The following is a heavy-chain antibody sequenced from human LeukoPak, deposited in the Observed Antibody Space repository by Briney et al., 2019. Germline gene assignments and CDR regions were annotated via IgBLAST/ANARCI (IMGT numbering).Heavy chain of an antibody. CDR2: INHSGRT. V-gene: IGHV4-34*01. Sequence: SETLSLTCAVFGGSFSGYYWSWIRQPPGKGLEWIGEINHSGRTNNNPSLKSRVTISVDTSKNQFSLKLDSATAADAAVYCCARGRPDCSYNDCQIQDLDYWGHGILVTVSS. CDR1: GGSFSGYY. D-gene: IGHD2-15*01. J-gene: IGHJ4*01. CDR3: ARGRPDCSYNDCQIQDLDY.